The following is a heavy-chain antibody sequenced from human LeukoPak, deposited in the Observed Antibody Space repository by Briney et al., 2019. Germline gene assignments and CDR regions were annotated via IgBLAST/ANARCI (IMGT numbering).Heavy chain of an antibody. Sequence: PGGSLRLSCAASGFTFSSYEMNWVRQAPGKGLEWVSYISSSGSTIYYADSVKGRFTISRDNAKNPLYLQMNSLRAEDTAVYYCARDAMYNWNYGGGDYWGQGTLVTVSS. J-gene: IGHJ4*02. D-gene: IGHD1-7*01. CDR3: ARDAMYNWNYGGGDY. V-gene: IGHV3-48*03. CDR1: GFTFSSYE. CDR2: ISSSGSTI.